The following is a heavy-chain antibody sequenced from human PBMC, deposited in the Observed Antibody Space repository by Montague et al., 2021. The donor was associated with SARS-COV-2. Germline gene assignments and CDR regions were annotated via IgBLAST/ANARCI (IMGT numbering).Heavy chain of an antibody. J-gene: IGHJ4*02. D-gene: IGHD3-22*01. CDR2: IYYSGST. V-gene: IGHV4-39*07. CDR1: GGSISSSSYY. CDR3: AREGGWLSRGSYYFDY. Sequence: SETLSLTCTVSGGSISSSSYYWGWIRQPPGKGLEGIGSIYYSGSTYYNPSLRSRVTISVDTSKNQFSLKLSSVTAADTAVYYCAREGGWLSRGSYYFDYWGQGTLVTVSS.